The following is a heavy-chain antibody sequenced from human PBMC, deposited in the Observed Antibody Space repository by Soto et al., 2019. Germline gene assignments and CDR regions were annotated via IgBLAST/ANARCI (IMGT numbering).Heavy chain of an antibody. CDR2: ISWDGGST. CDR3: AKDEGEPSSWFDP. Sequence: EVQLVESGGVVVQPGGSLRLSCAASGFTFDDYTMHWVRQAPGKGLEWVSLISWDGGSTYYADSVKGRFTISRDNSKTSLYLQMNSLRTEDTALYYCAKDEGEPSSWFDPWGQGTLVTVSS. J-gene: IGHJ5*02. D-gene: IGHD3-16*01. V-gene: IGHV3-43*01. CDR1: GFTFDDYT.